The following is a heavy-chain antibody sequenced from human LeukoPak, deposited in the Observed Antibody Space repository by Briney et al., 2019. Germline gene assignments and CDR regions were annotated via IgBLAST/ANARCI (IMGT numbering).Heavy chain of an antibody. V-gene: IGHV5-51*01. Sequence: GESLKISCKGSGYSFTSYWIGWVRQMPGKGLEWMGIIYPGDSDTRYSPSFQGQVIISADKSISTAYLQWSSLKASDTAMYYCARIGYCSGGSCGTRFDYWGQGTLVTVSS. CDR3: ARIGYCSGGSCGTRFDY. CDR2: IYPGDSDT. D-gene: IGHD2-15*01. J-gene: IGHJ4*02. CDR1: GYSFTSYW.